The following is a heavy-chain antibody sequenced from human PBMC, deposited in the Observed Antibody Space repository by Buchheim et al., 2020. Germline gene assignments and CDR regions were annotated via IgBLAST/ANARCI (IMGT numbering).Heavy chain of an antibody. CDR2: ISYDGSNK. Sequence: QVQLVESGGGVVQPGRSLRLSCAASGFTFSSYGMHWVRQAPGKGLEWVAVISYDGSNKYYADSVKGRFTISRDNSKNTLYLQMNSLRAEDTAVYYCAKEVSPGYYYYGMDVWGQGTT. CDR3: AKEVSPGYYYYGMDV. J-gene: IGHJ6*02. CDR1: GFTFSSYG. V-gene: IGHV3-30*18. D-gene: IGHD3-10*01.